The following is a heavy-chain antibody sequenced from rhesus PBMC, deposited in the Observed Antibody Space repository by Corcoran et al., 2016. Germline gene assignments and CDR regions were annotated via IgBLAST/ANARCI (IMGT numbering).Heavy chain of an antibody. Sequence: QVTLKESGPALVKPTQTLTLTCTFSGFSLSTSGMRVSWIRQPPGKALEWLARIDWDDDKYYSTSLKSRLTISKDTSKNQVVLTMTNMDPVDTATYYCARGEGDYFDYWGQGVLVTVSS. V-gene: IGHV2S2*01. CDR1: GFSLSTSGMR. CDR3: ARGEGDYFDY. CDR2: IDWDDDK. J-gene: IGHJ4*01.